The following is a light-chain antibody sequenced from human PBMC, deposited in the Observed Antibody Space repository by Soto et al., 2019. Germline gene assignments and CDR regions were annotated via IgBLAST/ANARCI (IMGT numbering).Light chain of an antibody. CDR1: SSDVGGYNY. J-gene: IGLJ1*01. CDR3: SSYTTSSTLV. Sequence: QSVLAQPASVSGCPGQSITSSCTGTSSDVGGYNYVSWYQQHPGKAPKLLIYEVSNRPSGLSNRFSGSKSGNTASLTISGLQAEDEADYFCSSYTTSSTLVFGTGTKVTVL. CDR2: EVS. V-gene: IGLV2-14*01.